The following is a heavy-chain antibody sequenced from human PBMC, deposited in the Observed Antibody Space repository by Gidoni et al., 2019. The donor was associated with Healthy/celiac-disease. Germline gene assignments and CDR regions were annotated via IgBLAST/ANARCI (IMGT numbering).Heavy chain of an antibody. CDR2: IRSKAYGGTT. CDR3: IKEDSRGYSGYVFYYYGMDV. V-gene: IGHV3-49*04. D-gene: IGHD5-12*01. Sequence: EVQLVESGGCLVQPGRSLRLSCTASVFTFGDYAMSWVRQAPGKGLEWVGFIRSKAYGGTTEYAASVKGRFTISRDDSKSIAYLQMNSLKTEDTAVYYCIKEDSRGYSGYVFYYYGMDVWGQGTTVTVSS. J-gene: IGHJ6*02. CDR1: VFTFGDYA.